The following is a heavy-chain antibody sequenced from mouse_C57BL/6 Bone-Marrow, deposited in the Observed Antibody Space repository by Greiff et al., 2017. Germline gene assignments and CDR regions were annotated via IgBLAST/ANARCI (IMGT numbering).Heavy chain of an antibody. CDR1: GYTFTSYW. CDR3: ALYDYGSSYYAMDY. D-gene: IGHD1-1*01. J-gene: IGHJ4*01. Sequence: QVQLQQPGAELVMPGASVKLSCKASGYTFTSYWMHWVKQRPGQGLEWIGEIDPSDSYTNYNQKFKGKSTLTVDQSSSTAYMQLSRLTSEDSAVXYCALYDYGSSYYAMDYWGQGTSVTVSS. CDR2: IDPSDSYT. V-gene: IGHV1-69*01.